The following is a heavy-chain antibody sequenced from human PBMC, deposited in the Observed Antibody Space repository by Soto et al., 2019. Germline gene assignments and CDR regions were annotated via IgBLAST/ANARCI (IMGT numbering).Heavy chain of an antibody. V-gene: IGHV4-61*01. Sequence: PSETLSLTCTVSGGSVSGGSYQWSWTRQPPGNRLEWIGYIYYTGSTNYNPSLKSRVIISVDTSKNQFSLKLSSVTAADTAVYYCVRGGLYDFWSSGYIGDYWGQGILVTVSS. D-gene: IGHD3-3*01. J-gene: IGHJ4*02. CDR3: VRGGLYDFWSSGYIGDY. CDR2: IYYTGST. CDR1: GGSVSGGSYQ.